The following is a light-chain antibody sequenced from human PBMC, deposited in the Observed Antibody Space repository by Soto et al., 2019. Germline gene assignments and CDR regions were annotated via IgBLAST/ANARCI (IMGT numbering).Light chain of an antibody. CDR2: EVN. CDR1: SSDVGRYRY. J-gene: IGLJ1*01. V-gene: IGLV2-14*01. CDR3: SSYKSDSNYV. Sequence: QSVLTQPASVSGSPGQSITISCTGTSSDVGRYRYVSWYQQHPGKAPKLIIYEVNNRPSGVSFRFSGSKSGNTASLTISGLQAEGEAEYYCSSYKSDSNYVFGTGTKVT.